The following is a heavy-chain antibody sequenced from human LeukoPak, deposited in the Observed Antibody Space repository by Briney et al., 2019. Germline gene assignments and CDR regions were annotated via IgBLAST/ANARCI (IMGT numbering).Heavy chain of an antibody. V-gene: IGHV1-2*02. CDR3: ARVHSTYYYDSNVWFDP. J-gene: IGHJ5*02. D-gene: IGHD3-22*01. CDR2: INPNSGGT. Sequence: ASVKVSCKASGYTFTGYYMHWVRQAPGQGLEWMGWINPNSGGTNYAQKFQGRVTMTRDTSISTAYMELSRPRSDDTAVYYCARVHSTYYYDSNVWFDPWGQGTLVTVSS. CDR1: GYTFTGYY.